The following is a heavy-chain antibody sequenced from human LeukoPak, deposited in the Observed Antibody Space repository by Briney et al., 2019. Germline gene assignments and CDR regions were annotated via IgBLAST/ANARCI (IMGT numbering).Heavy chain of an antibody. D-gene: IGHD3-9*01. J-gene: IGHJ4*02. V-gene: IGHV3-23*01. CDR3: ARAYDILTGLDY. Sequence: GGSLRLSCAASGFTFSSYAMSWVRQAPGKGLEWVSAISGSGGSTYYADSVKGRFTISRDNSKNTLYLQMSSLRAEDTAVYYCARAYDILTGLDYWGQGTLVTVSS. CDR1: GFTFSSYA. CDR2: ISGSGGST.